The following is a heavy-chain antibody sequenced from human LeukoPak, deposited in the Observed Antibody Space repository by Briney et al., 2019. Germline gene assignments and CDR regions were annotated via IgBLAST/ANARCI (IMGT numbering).Heavy chain of an antibody. CDR1: GFTFSGSA. D-gene: IGHD3-16*01. Sequence: AGGSLRLSCAASGFTFSGSAMHWVRQASGKGLEWVGRIRSKANSYATAYAASVKGRFTISRDDSKNTAYLQMNSLKTEDTAVYYCTFLLPPLGPWGQGTLATVSS. V-gene: IGHV3-73*01. J-gene: IGHJ5*02. CDR3: TFLLPPLGP. CDR2: IRSKANSYAT.